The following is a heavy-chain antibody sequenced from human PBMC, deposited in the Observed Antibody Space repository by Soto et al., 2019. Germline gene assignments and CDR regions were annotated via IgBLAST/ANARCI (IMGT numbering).Heavy chain of an antibody. Sequence: QVQLQQWGAGLLKPSETLSLTCAVYGGSFSGYYWSWIRQPPGKGLEWIGEINHSGSTNYNPSLTRPRTIPVNTAKDQFSLKLSPVTAADTAVYYCAGGWGRISDYWGQGALGAVSS. D-gene: IGHD7-27*01. J-gene: IGHJ4*02. CDR2: INHSGST. CDR1: GGSFSGYY. V-gene: IGHV4-34*01. CDR3: AGGWGRISDY.